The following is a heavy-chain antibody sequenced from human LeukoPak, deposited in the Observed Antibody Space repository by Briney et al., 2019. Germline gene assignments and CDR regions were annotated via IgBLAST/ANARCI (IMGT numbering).Heavy chain of an antibody. J-gene: IGHJ2*01. CDR3: ARVGQGCFDL. V-gene: IGHV4-4*07. Sequence: NTSETLSLTCSVSGGSIRNYFWSWIRQPAGKGLEWIGRIYTSGSTNYNPSLKSRVTISVDTSKNQFSLRMSSVTAADTAVYYCARVGQGCFDLWGRGTLVTVSS. CDR1: GGSIRNYF. CDR2: IYTSGST.